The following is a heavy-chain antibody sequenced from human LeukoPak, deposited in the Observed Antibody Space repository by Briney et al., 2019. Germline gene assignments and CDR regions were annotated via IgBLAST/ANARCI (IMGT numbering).Heavy chain of an antibody. J-gene: IGHJ4*02. CDR1: GFTFSSYA. Sequence: SGGSLRLSCAASGFTFSSYAMHWVRQAPGKGLEWVAVISYDGSNKYYADSVKGRFTISRDNSKNTLYLQMNSLRAEDTAVYYCAKDHIGWSIDYWGQGTLVTVSS. V-gene: IGHV3-30-3*01. CDR2: ISYDGSNK. D-gene: IGHD2-15*01. CDR3: AKDHIGWSIDY.